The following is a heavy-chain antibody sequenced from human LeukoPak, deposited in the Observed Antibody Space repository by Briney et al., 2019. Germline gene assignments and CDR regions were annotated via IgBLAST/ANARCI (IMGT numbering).Heavy chain of an antibody. V-gene: IGHV3-7*01. CDR2: IKQDGSEK. D-gene: IGHD1-14*01. Sequence: GGSLRLSCAASGFTFSVYWMGWVRQAPGKGLEWVANIKQDGSEKYYVDSVKGRFTISRDNAKNSLYLQMNSLRAEDTAVYYCARDPRNWNHRFDYWGQGTLVTVSS. CDR1: GFTFSVYW. CDR3: ARDPRNWNHRFDY. J-gene: IGHJ4*02.